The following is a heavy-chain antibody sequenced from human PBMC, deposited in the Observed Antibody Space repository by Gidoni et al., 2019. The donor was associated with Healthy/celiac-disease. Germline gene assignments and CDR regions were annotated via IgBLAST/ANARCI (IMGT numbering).Heavy chain of an antibody. D-gene: IGHD5-18*01. V-gene: IGHV1-69*06. Sequence: QVQLVQSGAEVKKPGSSVKVSCTASGGTFSSYAISWVRQAPGQGLEWMGGIIPIFGTANYAQKFQGRVTITADKSTITAYMELSSLRSEDTAVYYCASLLDTGNWFDPWGQGTLVTVSS. CDR3: ASLLDTGNWFDP. CDR2: IIPIFGTA. J-gene: IGHJ5*02. CDR1: GGTFSSYA.